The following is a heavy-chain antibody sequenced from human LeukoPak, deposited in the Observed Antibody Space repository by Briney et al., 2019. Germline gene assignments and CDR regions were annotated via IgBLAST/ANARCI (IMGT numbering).Heavy chain of an antibody. D-gene: IGHD3-22*01. CDR3: AAGPYYYDSSGDPGEFDY. CDR2: IVVGSGNT. Sequence: SVKVSCKASGFTFTSSAVQWVRQARGQRLEWIGWIVVGSGNTNHAQKFQERVTITRDMSTSTAYMELSSLRSEDTAVYYCAAGPYYYDSSGDPGEFDYWGQGTLVTVSS. J-gene: IGHJ4*02. CDR1: GFTFTSSA. V-gene: IGHV1-58*01.